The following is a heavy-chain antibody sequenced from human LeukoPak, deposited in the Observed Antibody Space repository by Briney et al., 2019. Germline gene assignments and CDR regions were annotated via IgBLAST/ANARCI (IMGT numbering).Heavy chain of an antibody. D-gene: IGHD3-10*01. V-gene: IGHV3-53*01. CDR1: GVTVSSNY. J-gene: IGHJ3*02. CDR3: ARVRGGFRGNAFDI. CDR2: LYTDDRP. Sequence: GGSLRLSCAASGVTVSSNYMTWVRQAPGKGLEWVSLLYTDDRPFYADSVKGRFTISRDNYNRTVFLQMNSLRAEDTAVYYCARVRGGFRGNAFDISGEGTMVCVS.